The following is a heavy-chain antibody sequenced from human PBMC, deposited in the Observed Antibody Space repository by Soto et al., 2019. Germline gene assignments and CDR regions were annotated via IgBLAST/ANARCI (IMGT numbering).Heavy chain of an antibody. CDR2: IKEDGSEK. Sequence: EVQLVESGGGLVQPGGSLTLSCAASGFRFSNSWMSWVRQTPVKGLEWVANIKEDGSEKYYVDSVKGRFTISRDNTKNSLYLQMKCLRAEDTAVYYCAKDRARYYWGEGTLVTVST. J-gene: IGHJ4*02. V-gene: IGHV3-7*04. CDR1: GFRFSNSW. CDR3: AKDRARYY.